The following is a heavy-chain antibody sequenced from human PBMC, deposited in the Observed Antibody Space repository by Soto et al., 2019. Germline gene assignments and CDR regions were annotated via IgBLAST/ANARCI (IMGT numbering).Heavy chain of an antibody. CDR1: GGSISRAGYS. CDR2: IYNSGST. D-gene: IGHD2-21*01. Sequence: QLQLQESGSRLVKPSQTLSLTCAVSGGSISRAGYSWRWIRQSPGKGLEWIGYIYNSGSTFYNPSLQSRLTISVDRSKNQLSLQLNSGTAADTAVYYCASSRVVPTYFDSWGQGTLVTVSS. V-gene: IGHV4-30-2*06. J-gene: IGHJ4*02. CDR3: ASSRVVPTYFDS.